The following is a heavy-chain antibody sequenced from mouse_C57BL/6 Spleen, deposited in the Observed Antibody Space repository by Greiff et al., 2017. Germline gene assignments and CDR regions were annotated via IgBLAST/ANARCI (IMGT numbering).Heavy chain of an antibody. CDR2: ISDGGSYT. J-gene: IGHJ2*01. D-gene: IGHD3-3*01. V-gene: IGHV5-4*03. CDR3: AGGRGTKGDYFDY. Sequence: DVKLVESGGGLVKPGGSLKLSCAASGFTFSSYAMSWVRQTPEKRLEWVATISDGGSYTYYPDNVKGRFTISRDNAKNNLYLQMSHLKSEDTAMYYCAGGRGTKGDYFDYWGQGTTLTVSS. CDR1: GFTFSSYA.